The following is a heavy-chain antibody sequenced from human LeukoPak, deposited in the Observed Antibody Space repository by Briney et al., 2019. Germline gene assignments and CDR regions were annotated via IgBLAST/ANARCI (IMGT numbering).Heavy chain of an antibody. CDR2: ISGSGGST. CDR3: AKDPISSYGGYLSSPNRFDY. V-gene: IGHV3-23*01. D-gene: IGHD5-12*01. CDR1: GFTFSSYA. Sequence: PGGSLRLSCAASGFTFSSYAMSWVRQAPGKGLEWVSAISGSGGSTYYADSVKGRFTISRDNSKNTLYLQMNSLRAEDTAVYYCAKDPISSYGGYLSSPNRFDYWGQGTLVTVSS. J-gene: IGHJ4*02.